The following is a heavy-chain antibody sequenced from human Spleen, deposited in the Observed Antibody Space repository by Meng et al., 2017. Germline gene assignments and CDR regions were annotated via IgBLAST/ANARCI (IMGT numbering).Heavy chain of an antibody. J-gene: IGHJ6*02. V-gene: IGHV1-69*13. Sequence: SVKVSCKASGGTFSSYAISWVRQAPGQGLEWMGGIIPIFGTANYAQKFEGRVTITADESTTTAYMDLSSLGSEDTAVYYCALEEAGISGWTYYNGMDVWGQGTTVTVSS. CDR1: GGTFSSYA. D-gene: IGHD6-19*01. CDR2: IIPIFGTA. CDR3: ALEEAGISGWTYYNGMDV.